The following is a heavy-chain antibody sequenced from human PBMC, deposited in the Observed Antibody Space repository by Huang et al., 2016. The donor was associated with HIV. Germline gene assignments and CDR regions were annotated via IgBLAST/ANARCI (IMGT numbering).Heavy chain of an antibody. D-gene: IGHD2-21*01. J-gene: IGHJ3*02. CDR2: FAPEHGET. CDR3: AAGYDTYYDI. Sequence: QVQLVQSGAEVKKPGASVKVSCKVSGYTLTELSIHWVGQSPGKGLEWVGGFAPEHGETIYAQNCQGRVTMTEDTSTDTAYMELHSLRPEDTAVYYCAAGYDTYYDIWGQGTMVIASS. V-gene: IGHV1-24*01. CDR1: GYTLTELS.